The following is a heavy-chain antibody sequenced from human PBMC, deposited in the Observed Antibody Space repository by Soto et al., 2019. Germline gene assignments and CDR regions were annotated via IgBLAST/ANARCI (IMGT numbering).Heavy chain of an antibody. Sequence: EVQLVESGGGLVQPGRSLRLSCAASGFTFDDYAMHWVRQAPGKGLEWVSGISWNSGSIGYADSVKGRFTISRDNAKNSLYLQMNSLRAEDTALYYCAKDIYRNYDPNDAFDIWGQGTMVTVSS. D-gene: IGHD1-7*01. V-gene: IGHV3-9*01. CDR1: GFTFDDYA. CDR2: ISWNSGSI. J-gene: IGHJ3*02. CDR3: AKDIYRNYDPNDAFDI.